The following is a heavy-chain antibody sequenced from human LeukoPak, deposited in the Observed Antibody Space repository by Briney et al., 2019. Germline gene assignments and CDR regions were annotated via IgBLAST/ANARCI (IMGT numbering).Heavy chain of an antibody. V-gene: IGHV1-58*02. D-gene: IGHD3-3*01. CDR1: GFTFTSSA. CDR2: NVVGSGNT. Sequence: TSVKVSCKASGFTFTSSAMQWVRQARGQRLEWIGWNVVGSGNTNYAQKFQERVTITRDMSTSTAYMELSSLRSEDTAVYYCAADFWSGYYGGGYYYYYMDVWGKGTTVTVSS. CDR3: AADFWSGYYGGGYYYYYMDV. J-gene: IGHJ6*03.